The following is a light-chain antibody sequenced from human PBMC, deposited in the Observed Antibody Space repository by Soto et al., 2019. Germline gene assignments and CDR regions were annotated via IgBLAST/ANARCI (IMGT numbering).Light chain of an antibody. J-gene: IGKJ5*01. CDR3: QHRCNRPL. V-gene: IGKV3D-20*02. CDR1: QSVSSSA. Sequence: IELRQPPATLSLSPGEIATLSCRASQSVSSSALAWHRQTPGHAPRLLIYGTSSRATGIPDRFSGSGSGTEFTLTIISLEHEDVAFYDCQHRCNRPLFGQGTRLEI. CDR2: GTS.